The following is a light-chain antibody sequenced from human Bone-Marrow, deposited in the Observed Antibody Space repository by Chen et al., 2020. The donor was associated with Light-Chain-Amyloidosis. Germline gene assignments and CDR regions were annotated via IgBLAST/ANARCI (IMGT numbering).Light chain of an antibody. J-gene: IGLJ1*01. CDR2: GVS. Sequence: QSALTQPASVSGSPGLSITISSPGTSSYVGGYNLVSWYQQHPGKAPKLMIYGVSKRPSGVSNRFSGSKSGNTASLTISGLQAEDESDYYCRSYAGDSTYVFGIGTKVTVL. V-gene: IGLV2-23*02. CDR3: RSYAGDSTYV. CDR1: SSYVGGYNL.